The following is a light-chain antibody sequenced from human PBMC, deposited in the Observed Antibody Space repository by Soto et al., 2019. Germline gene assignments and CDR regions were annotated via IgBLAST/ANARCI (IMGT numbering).Light chain of an antibody. CDR2: DVS. J-gene: IGLJ2*01. CDR3: CSYAGSYTPVV. CDR1: SSDVGAYNY. V-gene: IGLV2-11*01. Sequence: QSALTQPRSVSGSPGQSVTISCTGTSSDVGAYNYVSWYQQHPGKAPKLVIYDVSKRPSGVPDRFSGSKSGNTASLTISGLQAEDEADYYCCSYAGSYTPVVFGGGTKLTVL.